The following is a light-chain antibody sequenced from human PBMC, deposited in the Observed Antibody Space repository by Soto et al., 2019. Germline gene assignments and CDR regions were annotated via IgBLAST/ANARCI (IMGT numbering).Light chain of an antibody. V-gene: IGLV4-69*01. J-gene: IGLJ2*01. Sequence: QSVLTQSPSASASLGASVKLTCTLSSGHSNYAIAWHQQQPEKGLRYLMKLNSDGSHTKGDGIPDRFSGSSSGAERYLTISSLQSEDEADYYCQTWGTGSVVYGGGTQLTVL. CDR1: SGHSNYA. CDR3: QTWGTGSVV. CDR2: LNSDGSH.